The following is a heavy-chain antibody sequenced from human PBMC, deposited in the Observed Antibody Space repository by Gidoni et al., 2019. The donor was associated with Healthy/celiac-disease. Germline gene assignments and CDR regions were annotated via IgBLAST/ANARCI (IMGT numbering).Heavy chain of an antibody. CDR1: GGSFSGYY. D-gene: IGHD5-18*01. V-gene: IGHV4-34*01. CDR2: INHSGST. CDR3: ARQRIQLWPPKSRHFDY. J-gene: IGHJ4*02. Sequence: QVQLQQWGAGLLKPAETLSLTCAVYGGSFSGYYWSWIRQPPGKGLEWIGEINHSGSTNYNPSLKGRVTISVDTSKNQFSLELSSVTAADTAVYYCARQRIQLWPPKSRHFDYWGQGTLVTVSS.